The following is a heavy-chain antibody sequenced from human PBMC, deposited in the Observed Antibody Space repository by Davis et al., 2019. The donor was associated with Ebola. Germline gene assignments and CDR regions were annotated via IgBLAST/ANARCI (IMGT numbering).Heavy chain of an antibody. D-gene: IGHD3-3*01. CDR2: IRNYNGHT. V-gene: IGHV1-18*01. J-gene: IGHJ4*02. CDR3: ATGSVSESYFDY. CDR1: GYTFTSSA. Sequence: ASVKVSCKASGYTFTSSAFSWVRQAPGQGLEWVGWIRNYNGHTKYAQNLQGRVIMTTDTSTDTAYMELRSLRLDDTAVYYCATGSVSESYFDYWGQGTLVTVSS.